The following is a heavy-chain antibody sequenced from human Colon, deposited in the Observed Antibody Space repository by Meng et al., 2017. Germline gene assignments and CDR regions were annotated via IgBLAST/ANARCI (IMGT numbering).Heavy chain of an antibody. Sequence: GHLQKWGSGLLKPSETLSLTCAVYGGSFSGYYWSWIRQPPGKGLEWIGEINHSGSTNYNPSLKSRVTISVDTSKNQFSLKLSSVTAADTAVYYCARGRYSGYLPWGQGTLVTISS. CDR2: INHSGST. CDR3: ARGRYSGYLP. D-gene: IGHD5-12*01. CDR1: GGSFSGYY. V-gene: IGHV4-34*01. J-gene: IGHJ5*02.